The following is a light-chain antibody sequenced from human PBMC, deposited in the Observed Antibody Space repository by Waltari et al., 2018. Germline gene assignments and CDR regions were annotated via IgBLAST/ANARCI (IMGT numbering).Light chain of an antibody. CDR2: GVT. J-gene: IGLJ3*02. V-gene: IGLV2-23*02. CDR3: SSYTQSRTRV. Sequence: QSALTQSASVSGSPGQSITISCTGTSRDVGAYNLVYWYQQLPGRAPKLILSGVTKRPSGISDRFSGSKSGNTASLTISGLQSEDEADYYCSSYTQSRTRVFGGGTKLTVL. CDR1: SRDVGAYNL.